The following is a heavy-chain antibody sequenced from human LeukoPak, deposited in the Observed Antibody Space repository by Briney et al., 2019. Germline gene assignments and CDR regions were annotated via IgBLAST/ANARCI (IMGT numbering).Heavy chain of an antibody. D-gene: IGHD6-19*01. J-gene: IGHJ4*02. V-gene: IGHV4-34*01. CDR2: INHSGST. CDR3: ARGRSPFVCSSGWSV. CDR1: GGAISSYY. Sequence: PSETLSLTCAVYGGAISSYYWSWIRQPPGKGLEWIGEINHSGSTNYNQSLNIRVTITVYTSKNQFSRKLTSVTAAGTAVYHCARGRSPFVCSSGWSVWGEGTLVTVSS.